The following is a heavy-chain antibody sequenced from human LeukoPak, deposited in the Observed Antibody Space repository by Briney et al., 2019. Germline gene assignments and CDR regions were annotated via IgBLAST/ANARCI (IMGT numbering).Heavy chain of an antibody. V-gene: IGHV3-30*04. Sequence: SGGSLRLSCAASGFTFSSYAMHWVRQAPGKGLEWVAVISYDGSNKYYADSVKGRFTISRDNSKNTLYLQMNSLRAEDTAVYYCALCGSCYSQKDYYYYGMDVWGQGTTVTVSS. D-gene: IGHD2-15*01. CDR1: GFTFSSYA. CDR2: ISYDGSNK. CDR3: ALCGSCYSQKDYYYYGMDV. J-gene: IGHJ6*02.